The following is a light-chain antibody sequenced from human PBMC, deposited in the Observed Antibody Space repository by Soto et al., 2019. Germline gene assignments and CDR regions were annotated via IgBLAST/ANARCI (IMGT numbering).Light chain of an antibody. V-gene: IGKV3-15*01. J-gene: IGKJ1*01. Sequence: EIAMTQSPATLSASPGERATLSCRASQSVSSKLAWYQQKPGQAPRLLIYDASTRATGIPARFSGSGSGTEFTLTISSLQSEDFAVYYCQQFNNWPRTFGQGTKVEIK. CDR2: DAS. CDR3: QQFNNWPRT. CDR1: QSVSSK.